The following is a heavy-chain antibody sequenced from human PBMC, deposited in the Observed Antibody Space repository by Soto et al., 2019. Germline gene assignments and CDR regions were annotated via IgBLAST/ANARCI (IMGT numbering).Heavy chain of an antibody. J-gene: IGHJ4*02. CDR1: GFTFSSYS. V-gene: IGHV3-21*01. CDR2: ISSSSSYI. Sequence: GGSLRLSCAASGFTFSSYSMNWVRQAPGKGLEWVSSISSSSSYIYYADSVKGRFTISRDNAKNSLYLQMNSLRAEDTAVYYCARGSGIVVVPAAMAWGYGDYAFDYWGQGTLVTVSS. CDR3: ARGSGIVVVPAAMAWGYGDYAFDY. D-gene: IGHD2-2*01.